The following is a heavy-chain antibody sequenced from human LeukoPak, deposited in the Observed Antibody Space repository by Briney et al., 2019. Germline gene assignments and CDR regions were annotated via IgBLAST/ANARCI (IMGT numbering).Heavy chain of an antibody. D-gene: IGHD4-17*01. J-gene: IGHJ4*02. V-gene: IGHV3-23*01. CDR3: AKDIHGDYGGLDY. Sequence: VGSLRLSCAASGFTFSSYAMTWVRQAPGKGLEWVSTIISSGATTYYADSVKGRFTISRDNSKNTLDLQMNSLRAEDTAAYYCAKDIHGDYGGLDYWGQGTLVTVSS. CDR2: IISSGATT. CDR1: GFTFSSYA.